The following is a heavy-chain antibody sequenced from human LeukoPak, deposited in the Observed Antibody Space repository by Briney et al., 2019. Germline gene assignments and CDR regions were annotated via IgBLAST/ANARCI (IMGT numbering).Heavy chain of an antibody. Sequence: GASVKVSCKASGYTFTGYYMHWVRQAPGQGLEWMGRINPNSGGTNYAQKFQGRVTMTRDTSISTAYMELSRLRSDDTAVYYCARGILWFGEFLDYWGQGTLVTVSS. D-gene: IGHD3-10*01. CDR3: ARGILWFGEFLDY. CDR1: GYTFTGYY. J-gene: IGHJ4*02. V-gene: IGHV1-2*06. CDR2: INPNSGGT.